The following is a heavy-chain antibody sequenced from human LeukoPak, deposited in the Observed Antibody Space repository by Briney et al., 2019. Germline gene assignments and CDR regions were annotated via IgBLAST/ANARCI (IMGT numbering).Heavy chain of an antibody. CDR1: GGSINSYY. D-gene: IGHD6-13*01. V-gene: IGHV4-59*01. Sequence: SETLSLTCAVSGGSINSYYWSWIRQPPGKGLEWIAYIYYSGSTNYNPSLKSRVIISVGTSKNQFSLKVSSVTAADTAVYYCARSSGIATITTSKFDYWGQGTLVTVSS. J-gene: IGHJ4*02. CDR2: IYYSGST. CDR3: ARSSGIATITTSKFDY.